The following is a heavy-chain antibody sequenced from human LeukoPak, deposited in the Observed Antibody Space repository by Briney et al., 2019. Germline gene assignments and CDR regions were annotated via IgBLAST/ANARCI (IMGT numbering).Heavy chain of an antibody. CDR2: INHSGST. V-gene: IGHV4-34*01. CDR1: GGSFSGYY. D-gene: IGHD6-19*01. J-gene: IGHJ4*02. Sequence: PSETLSHTCAVYGGSFSGYYWSWVCQPPGKGLEWIGEINHSGSTNYNPSLKSRVTIIVDTSKKQFSLKLRSMTAADTAVYYCARASVAGLLSYWGQGTLVTVSS. CDR3: ARASVAGLLSY.